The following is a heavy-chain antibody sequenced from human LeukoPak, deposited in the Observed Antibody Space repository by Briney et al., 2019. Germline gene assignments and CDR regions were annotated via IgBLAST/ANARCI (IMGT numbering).Heavy chain of an antibody. D-gene: IGHD3-3*01. Sequence: ASVKVSCKASGYTFTGYYMHWLRQAPGQGLEWMGWINPNSGGTNYAQKFQGRVTMTRDTSISTAYMELSRLRSDDTAVYYCARHPDFWSGPIGDYWGQGTPVTVSS. V-gene: IGHV1-2*02. J-gene: IGHJ4*02. CDR1: GYTFTGYY. CDR2: INPNSGGT. CDR3: ARHPDFWSGPIGDY.